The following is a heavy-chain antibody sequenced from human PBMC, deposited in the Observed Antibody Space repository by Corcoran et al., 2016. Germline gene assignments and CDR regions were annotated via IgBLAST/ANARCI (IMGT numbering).Heavy chain of an antibody. V-gene: IGHV4-34*01. J-gene: IGHJ5*02. CDR2: INHSGST. Sequence: QVQLQQWGAGLLKPSETLSLTCAVYGGSFSGYYWSWIHQPPGKGLEWIGEINHSGSTNYNPSLKSRVTISVDTSKNQFSLKLSSVTAADTAVYYCARLPMVRGVMSGFDPWGQGTLVTVSS. D-gene: IGHD3-10*01. CDR3: ARLPMVRGVMSGFDP. CDR1: GGSFSGYY.